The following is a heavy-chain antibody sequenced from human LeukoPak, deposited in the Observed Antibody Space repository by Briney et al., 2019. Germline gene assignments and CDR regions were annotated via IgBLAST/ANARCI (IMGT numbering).Heavy chain of an antibody. Sequence: PGGSLRLSCAASGFTFSSYWMGWIRQPPGKGLEWIRSIYYSGSTYYNPPLKSRVTISVDTSKNQFSLKLSSVTDADTAVYYCARLPYSYGSFFDYWGQGTLVTVSS. V-gene: IGHV4-39*01. D-gene: IGHD5-18*01. J-gene: IGHJ4*02. CDR1: GFTFSSYW. CDR3: ARLPYSYGSFFDY. CDR2: IYYSGST.